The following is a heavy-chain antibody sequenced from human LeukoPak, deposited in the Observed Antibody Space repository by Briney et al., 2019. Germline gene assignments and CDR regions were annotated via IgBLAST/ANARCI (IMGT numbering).Heavy chain of an antibody. V-gene: IGHV4-4*07. CDR1: GGSINNYY. Sequence: PSETLSLTCTVPGGSINNYYWSWIRQPAGKGLEWIGRIYTRGSTNYNPYLKSRVTMSVDTSKNQFTLKLSSVTAADTAVYYCARGRYCSADICAGGDAFDIWGQGTMVSVSS. CDR3: ARGRYCSADICAGGDAFDI. J-gene: IGHJ3*02. CDR2: IYTRGST. D-gene: IGHD2-15*01.